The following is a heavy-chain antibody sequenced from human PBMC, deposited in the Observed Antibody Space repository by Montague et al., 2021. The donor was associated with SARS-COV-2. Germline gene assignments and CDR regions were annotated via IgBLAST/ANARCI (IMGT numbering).Heavy chain of an antibody. CDR1: RGSLRLTSYH. J-gene: IGHJ4*01. Sequence: SETLSLTCNVSRGSLRLTSYHWGWLRQPPGKGLEWFVSIYHTGSTYYAPSLEGRVTMSVNNSKNQFSLMLTSVTAADTAVYYCANFYSGCYNYWGHGSLVTVSS. CDR3: ANFYSGCYNY. CDR2: IYHTGST. V-gene: IGHV4-39*01. D-gene: IGHD1-26*01.